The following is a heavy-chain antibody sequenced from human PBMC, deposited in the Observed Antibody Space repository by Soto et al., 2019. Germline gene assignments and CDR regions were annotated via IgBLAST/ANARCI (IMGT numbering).Heavy chain of an antibody. Sequence: ASETLSLTCTVSGGSISSYYWSWIRQPAGKGLEWIGRIYTSGSTNYNPSLKSRVTMSVDTSKNQFSLKLSSVTAADTAVYYCARANSGSYRPYNWFDPWGQGTLVTVSS. CDR2: IYTSGST. D-gene: IGHD1-26*01. CDR3: ARANSGSYRPYNWFDP. V-gene: IGHV4-4*07. CDR1: GGSISSYY. J-gene: IGHJ5*02.